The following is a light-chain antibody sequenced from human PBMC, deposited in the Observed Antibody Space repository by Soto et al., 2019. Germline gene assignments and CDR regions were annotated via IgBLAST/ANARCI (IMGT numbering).Light chain of an antibody. Sequence: QLVLTQSPSASASLGASVKLTCTLSSGHSSYAIAWHQQQAEKGPRYLMKLNSDGSHSKGDGIPDRFSGSSSGAERYLTISSLQSEDEADYYCQTWGTGILVVFGGGTQLTVL. CDR2: LNSDGSH. CDR1: SGHSSYA. CDR3: QTWGTGILVV. J-gene: IGLJ2*01. V-gene: IGLV4-69*01.